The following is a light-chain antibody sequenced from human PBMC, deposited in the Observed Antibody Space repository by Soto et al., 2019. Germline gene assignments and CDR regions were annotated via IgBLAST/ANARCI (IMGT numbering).Light chain of an antibody. J-gene: IGLJ1*01. CDR3: ATWDDSLDVHV. CDR1: SSDIGDYDY. CDR2: DVT. V-gene: IGLV2-14*01. Sequence: QSALTQPASVSGSPGQSITISCTGTSSDIGDYDYVSWYQHLPGKAPKLLIFDVTHRPSGVSDRFSGSKSGNTASLTISGLQSEDEAHYYCATWDDSLDVHVFGTGTKVTVL.